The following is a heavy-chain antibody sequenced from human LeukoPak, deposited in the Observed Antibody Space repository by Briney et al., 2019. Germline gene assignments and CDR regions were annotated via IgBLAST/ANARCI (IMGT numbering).Heavy chain of an antibody. CDR2: IYYSGST. Sequence: SETLSLTCTVSGGSISSYYWSWIRQPPGKGLEWIGYIYYSGSTNYNPSLKSRVTMSVDTSKNQFSLKLSSVTAADTAVYYCAREGLRDVDAFDIWGQGTMVTVSS. V-gene: IGHV4-59*01. CDR1: GGSISSYY. CDR3: AREGLRDVDAFDI. J-gene: IGHJ3*02.